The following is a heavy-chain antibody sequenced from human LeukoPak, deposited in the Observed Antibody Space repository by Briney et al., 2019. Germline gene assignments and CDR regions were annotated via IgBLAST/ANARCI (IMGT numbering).Heavy chain of an antibody. V-gene: IGHV3-21*01. CDR2: ISSSSSYI. D-gene: IGHD3-3*01. Sequence: GGSLRHSCAASGFTFSSYSMNWVRQAPGKGLEWVSSISSSSSYIYYADSVKGRFTISRDNAKNSLYLQMNSLRAEDTAVYYCARALDHYDFWSGYYGLDIWGQGTMVTVSS. CDR3: ARALDHYDFWSGYYGLDI. J-gene: IGHJ3*02. CDR1: GFTFSSYS.